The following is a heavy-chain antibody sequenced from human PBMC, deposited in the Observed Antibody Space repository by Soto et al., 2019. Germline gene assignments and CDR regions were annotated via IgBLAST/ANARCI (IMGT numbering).Heavy chain of an antibody. J-gene: IGHJ6*02. CDR3: ARDCGFLECDYGMDV. CDR2: ISYDGSNK. Sequence: GGSLRLSCAASGFTFSSYAMHWVRQAPGKGLEWVAVISYDGSNKYYADSVKGRFTISRDNSKNTLYLQMNSLRAEDTAVYYCARDCGFLECDYGMDVWGQGTTVTVSS. V-gene: IGHV3-30-3*01. D-gene: IGHD3-3*01. CDR1: GFTFSSYA.